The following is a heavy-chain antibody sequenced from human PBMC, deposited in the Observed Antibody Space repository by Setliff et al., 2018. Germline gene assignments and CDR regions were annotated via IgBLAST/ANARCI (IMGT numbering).Heavy chain of an antibody. CDR2: INHSGST. D-gene: IGHD5-12*01. CDR3: AGTPARGTTWLSPSDY. V-gene: IGHV4-34*01. J-gene: IGHJ4*02. Sequence: PSETLSLTCTVYGGSFSDYYWGWIRQPPGKGLEWIAEINHSGSTNYNPSLKSRVTISVDTSRNQFSLKLTSVTAADTALYYCAGTPARGTTWLSPSDYWGQGTLVTVSS. CDR1: GGSFSDYY.